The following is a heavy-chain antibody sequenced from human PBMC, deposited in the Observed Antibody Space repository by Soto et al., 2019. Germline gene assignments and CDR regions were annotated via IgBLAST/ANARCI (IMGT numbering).Heavy chain of an antibody. J-gene: IGHJ3*02. D-gene: IGHD4-17*01. V-gene: IGHV1-18*01. CDR1: GYTFTSYG. CDR2: ISAYNGNT. Sequence: AASVKVSCKASGYTFTSYGISWVRQAPGQGLEWMGWISAYNGNTNYAQKLQGRVTMTTDTSTSTAYMELRSLRSDDTAVYYCARSSVTTVTHDAFDIWGQGTMVTVSS. CDR3: ARSSVTTVTHDAFDI.